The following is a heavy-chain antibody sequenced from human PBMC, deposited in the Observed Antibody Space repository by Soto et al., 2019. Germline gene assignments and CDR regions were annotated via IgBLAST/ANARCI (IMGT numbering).Heavy chain of an antibody. CDR1: GGSFSGYY. Sequence: SETLSLTCAVYGGSFSGYYWSWIRQPPGKGLGWIGEINHSGSTNYNPSLKSRVTISVDTSKNQFSLKLSSVTAADTAVYYCARVPLLWFGELFYYYYYMDVWGKGTTVTVSS. D-gene: IGHD3-10*01. CDR2: INHSGST. V-gene: IGHV4-34*01. CDR3: ARVPLLWFGELFYYYYYMDV. J-gene: IGHJ6*03.